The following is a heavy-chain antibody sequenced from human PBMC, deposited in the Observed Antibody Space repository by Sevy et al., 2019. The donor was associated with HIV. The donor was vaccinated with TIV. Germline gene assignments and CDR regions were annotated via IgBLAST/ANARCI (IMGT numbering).Heavy chain of an antibody. Sequence: SETLSLTCTVSGGSISSYYWSWIRQPPGKGLEWIGYIYYSGSTNYNPSLKSRVTISVDTSKNQFSLKLSSVTAADTAVYYCARSEGYYDFWSGYSHRLYYYYGMDVWGQGTTVTVSS. J-gene: IGHJ6*02. CDR1: GGSISSYY. D-gene: IGHD3-3*01. CDR2: IYYSGST. CDR3: ARSEGYYDFWSGYSHRLYYYYGMDV. V-gene: IGHV4-59*01.